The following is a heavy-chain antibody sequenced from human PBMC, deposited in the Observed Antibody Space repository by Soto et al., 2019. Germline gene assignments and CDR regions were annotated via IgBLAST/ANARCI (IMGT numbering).Heavy chain of an antibody. V-gene: IGHV1-2*02. J-gene: IGHJ5*02. CDR2: VNPNTGLT. D-gene: IGHD3-9*01. CDR3: TTLRLDP. Sequence: ASVKVSCKASGYTFTAFYMNWVRQAPGQGLEWMGWVNPNTGLTKYAQKFRDRVTMTRDTSINTAYMELSGLTSDDTAVYYCTTLRLDPWGQGTLVTVYS. CDR1: GYTFTAFY.